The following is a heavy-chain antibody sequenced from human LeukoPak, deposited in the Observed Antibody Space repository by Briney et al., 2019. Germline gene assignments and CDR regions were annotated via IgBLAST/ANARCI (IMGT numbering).Heavy chain of an antibody. J-gene: IGHJ4*02. V-gene: IGHV4-59*01. CDR2: MYYSGST. D-gene: IGHD4-23*01. CDR3: ARDRYGGNIDY. CDR1: GGSISSYY. Sequence: KPSETLSLTCTVSGGSISSYYWSWIRQPPGKGLEWIGYMYYSGSTNYNPSLKSRVTISVDTSKNQFSLKLSSVTAADTAVYYCARDRYGGNIDYWGQGTLVTVCS.